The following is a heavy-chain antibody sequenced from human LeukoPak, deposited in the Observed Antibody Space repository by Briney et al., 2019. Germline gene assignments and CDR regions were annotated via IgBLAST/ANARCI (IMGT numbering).Heavy chain of an antibody. CDR3: ARRGGTNAFDI. D-gene: IGHD2-15*01. J-gene: IGHJ3*02. Sequence: GGSLRLSCAASGFTFSSYAMHWVRQAPGKGLEWVAVISYDGSNKYYADSVKGRFTISRDNSKNTLYLQMNSLRAEDTAVYYCARRGGTNAFDIWGQGTMVTVSS. CDR2: ISYDGSNK. CDR1: GFTFSSYA. V-gene: IGHV3-30-3*01.